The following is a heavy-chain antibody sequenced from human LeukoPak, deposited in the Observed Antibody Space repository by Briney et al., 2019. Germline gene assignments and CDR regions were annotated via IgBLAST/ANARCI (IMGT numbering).Heavy chain of an antibody. Sequence: ASVKVSCKVSGYTLTELSMHWVRQAPGKGLEWMGGFDPEDGETIYAQKFQGRVTMTEGTSTDTAYMELSSLRSEDTAVYYCARALVVNDGSDYWGQGTLVTVSS. V-gene: IGHV1-24*01. CDR2: FDPEDGET. J-gene: IGHJ4*02. CDR3: ARALVVNDGSDY. D-gene: IGHD2-8*02. CDR1: GYTLTELS.